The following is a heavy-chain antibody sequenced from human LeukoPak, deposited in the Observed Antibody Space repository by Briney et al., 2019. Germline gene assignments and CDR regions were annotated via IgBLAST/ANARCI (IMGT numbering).Heavy chain of an antibody. CDR3: ARDLSGSGSYYNWFDP. CDR2: ISYDGGNR. V-gene: IGHV3-30*04. J-gene: IGHJ5*02. Sequence: QTGRSLRLSCAASGFTFSSYAMHWVRQAPGKGLEWVAVISYDGGNRYYADSVKGRFTISRDNSKNTLYLQMNSLRAEDTAVYYCARDLSGSGSYYNWFDPWGQGTLVTVSS. D-gene: IGHD3-10*01. CDR1: GFTFSSYA.